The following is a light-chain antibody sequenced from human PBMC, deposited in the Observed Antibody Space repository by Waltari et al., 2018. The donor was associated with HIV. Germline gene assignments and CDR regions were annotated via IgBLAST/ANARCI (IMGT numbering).Light chain of an antibody. V-gene: IGLV1-44*01. CDR2: TNN. CDR1: SSNIGNNT. CDR3: AAWDDSLIGPV. Sequence: QSVLTQPPSASATPGRRVTISFSGSSSNIGNNTVNWYQHLPGTAPKHLIRTNNQRPSGVPDRLSGSKTGTSASLAIRGLQSEDEANYYCAAWDDSLIGPVFGGGTKLTVL. J-gene: IGLJ3*02.